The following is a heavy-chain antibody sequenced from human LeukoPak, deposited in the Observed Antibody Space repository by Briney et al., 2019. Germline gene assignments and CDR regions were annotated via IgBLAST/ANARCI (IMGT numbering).Heavy chain of an antibody. CDR1: GFTFTNYG. J-gene: IGHJ6*03. Sequence: PGGSLRLSCAASGFTFTNYGMTWVRQAPGKGLEWVSRISGGGTYYADSVKGRFIISRDNSKNTLYLQMNSLRAEDTAVYYCARGVDYYYYYMDVWGKGTTVTVSS. CDR2: ISGGGT. V-gene: IGHV3-23*01. CDR3: ARGVDYYYYYMDV.